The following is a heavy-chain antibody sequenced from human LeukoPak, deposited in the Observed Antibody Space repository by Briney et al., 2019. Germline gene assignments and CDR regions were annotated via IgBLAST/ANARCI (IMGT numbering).Heavy chain of an antibody. J-gene: IGHJ3*02. CDR2: ISSSGSTI. CDR3: ARDAEVVVAASGVAFDI. CDR1: GFTFSDYY. Sequence: GGSLRLSCAASGFTFSDYYMSWIRQAPGKGLEWVSYISSSGSTIYYADSVKGRFTISRDNAKNSLYLQMNSLRAEDTAVYYCARDAEVVVAASGVAFDIWGQGTMVTVSS. D-gene: IGHD2-15*01. V-gene: IGHV3-11*01.